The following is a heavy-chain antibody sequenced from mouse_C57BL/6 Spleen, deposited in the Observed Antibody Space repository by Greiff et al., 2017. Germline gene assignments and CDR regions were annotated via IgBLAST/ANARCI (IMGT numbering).Heavy chain of an antibody. V-gene: IGHV1-42*01. D-gene: IGHD2-12*01. CDR2: INPSTGGT. Sequence: VQLKESGPELVKPGASVKISCKASGYSFTGYYMNWVKQSPEKSLEWIGEINPSTGGTTYNQKFKAKATLTVDKSSSTTYMHLKSLTSEDSAVYYCASYYSNWDFDDWGTGTTVTVSS. CDR1: GYSFTGYY. J-gene: IGHJ1*03. CDR3: ASYYSNWDFDD.